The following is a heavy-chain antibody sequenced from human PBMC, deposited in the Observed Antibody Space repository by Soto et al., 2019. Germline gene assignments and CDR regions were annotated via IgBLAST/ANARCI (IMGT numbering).Heavy chain of an antibody. D-gene: IGHD6-19*01. CDR1: GGTFSSYA. Sequence: QVQLVQSGAEGKKPGSSVEVSCKASGGTFSSYAISWVRQAPGRGLEWLGGIIPIFGTAKHAQKVQGRVTITADESTSTAYMELSSLRSEDTAVYYCARDEDSSGWYGFDYWGQGALVTVSS. CDR2: IIPIFGTA. CDR3: ARDEDSSGWYGFDY. J-gene: IGHJ4*02. V-gene: IGHV1-69*01.